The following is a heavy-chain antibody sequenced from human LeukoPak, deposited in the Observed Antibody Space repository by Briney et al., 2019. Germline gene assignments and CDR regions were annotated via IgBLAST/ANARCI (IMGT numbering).Heavy chain of an antibody. D-gene: IGHD1-20*01. V-gene: IGHV1-69*06. CDR3: ARRVRYNWNYYDY. J-gene: IGHJ4*02. Sequence: ASVKVSCKASGGTFSSYAISWVRQAPGQGLEWMGRIIPIFGTANYAQKFQGRVTITADKSTSTAYMELRSLRSDDAAVYYCARRVRYNWNYYDYWGQGTLVTVSS. CDR2: IIPIFGTA. CDR1: GGTFSSYA.